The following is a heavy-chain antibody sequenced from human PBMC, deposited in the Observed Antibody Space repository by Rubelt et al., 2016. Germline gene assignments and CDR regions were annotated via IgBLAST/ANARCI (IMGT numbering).Heavy chain of an antibody. Sequence: QAPGKGLEWMGGFDPEDGETIYAQKFQGRVTMTEDTSTDTAYMELSSLRSEDTAGYYCATTGRSWDWGQGTLVTVSS. V-gene: IGHV1-24*01. CDR3: ATTGRSWD. J-gene: IGHJ4*02. CDR2: FDPEDGET. D-gene: IGHD6-13*01.